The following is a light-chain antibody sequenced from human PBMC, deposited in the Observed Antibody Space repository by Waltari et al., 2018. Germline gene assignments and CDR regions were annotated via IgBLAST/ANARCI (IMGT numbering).Light chain of an antibody. V-gene: IGKV1-5*03. CDR3: QQYNSYSV. CDR2: KAS. CDR1: QSISSW. Sequence: DIQMTQSPSTLSASVGDRVTITCRASQSISSWLAWYQQKPGKAPKLLIYKASSLESGVPSRSSGSGSGTEFTLTISSLQPDDFATYYCQQYNSYSVFGQGTKLEIK. J-gene: IGKJ2*01.